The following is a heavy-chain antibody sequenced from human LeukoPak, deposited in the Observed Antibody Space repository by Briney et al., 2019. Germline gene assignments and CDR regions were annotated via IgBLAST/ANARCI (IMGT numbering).Heavy chain of an antibody. CDR3: ARGRHGSSWSLDY. D-gene: IGHD6-13*01. Sequence: GGSLRLSCAASGFTFSSYGMHWVRQAPGKGLEWVAVISYDGSNKYYADSVKGRFTISRDNSKNTLYLQMNSLRAEDTAVYYCARGRHGSSWSLDYWGQGTLVTVSS. CDR2: ISYDGSNK. J-gene: IGHJ4*02. CDR1: GFTFSSYG. V-gene: IGHV3-30*03.